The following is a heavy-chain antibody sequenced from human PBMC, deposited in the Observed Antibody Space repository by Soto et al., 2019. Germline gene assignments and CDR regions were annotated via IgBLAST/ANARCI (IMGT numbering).Heavy chain of an antibody. Sequence: QVQLQESGPGLVKPSGTLSLTCAVSGASISTNNWWTWVRQPPGKGLEWIGEIYHSGNNNYNPSLKGPVTISIDKSNNQFSLNLRSVTAADTAVYYCARGPSTTAYLDYWGQGTLVTVSS. CDR2: IYHSGNN. D-gene: IGHD1-1*01. J-gene: IGHJ4*02. CDR3: ARGPSTTAYLDY. V-gene: IGHV4-4*02. CDR1: GASISTNNW.